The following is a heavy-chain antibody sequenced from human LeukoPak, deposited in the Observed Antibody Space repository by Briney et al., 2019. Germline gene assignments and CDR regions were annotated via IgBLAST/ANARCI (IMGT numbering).Heavy chain of an antibody. D-gene: IGHD3-10*01. CDR2: INHSGST. CDR3: ARRLTYYYGSGSYYNLSFDY. J-gene: IGHJ4*02. Sequence: PSETLSLTCAVYGGSFSGYYWSWIRQPPGKGLEWIGEINHSGSTNYNPSLKSRVTISVDTSKNQFSLKLSSVTAADTAVYYCARRLTYYYGSGSYYNLSFDYWGQGTLVTVSS. CDR1: GGSFSGYY. V-gene: IGHV4-34*01.